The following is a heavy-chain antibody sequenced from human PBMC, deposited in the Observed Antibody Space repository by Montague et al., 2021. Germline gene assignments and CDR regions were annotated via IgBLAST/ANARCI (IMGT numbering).Heavy chain of an antibody. CDR1: GASINSSPYY. CDR2: IYYSANT. Sequence: SETLSLTCTVSGASINSSPYYWGWIRQPPGKGLEWIESIYYSANTYYNPSLKSRLSISVDTTKNQFSLRLKSVTAADTAVYHCARVDCDGDCYTSDPWGQGTLVTVSS. J-gene: IGHJ5*02. V-gene: IGHV4-39*01. D-gene: IGHD2-21*02. CDR3: ARVDCDGDCYTSDP.